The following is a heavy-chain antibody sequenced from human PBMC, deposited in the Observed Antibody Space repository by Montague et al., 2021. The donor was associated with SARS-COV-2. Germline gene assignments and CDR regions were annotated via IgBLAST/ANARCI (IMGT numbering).Heavy chain of an antibody. D-gene: IGHD3-16*01. CDR2: VYYGTTT. J-gene: IGHJ4*02. CDR3: ARLGDMAINPPVH. Sequence: SETLSLTCTVSGDSLHRSAYYWGWFHRPPGRGLEWVASVYYGTTTYNRSLKSGVIISVDTSTNQFSLELYSVTAADTAVYFCARLGDMAINPPVHWGQGTWATVSS. V-gene: IGHV4-39*01. CDR1: GDSLHRSAYY.